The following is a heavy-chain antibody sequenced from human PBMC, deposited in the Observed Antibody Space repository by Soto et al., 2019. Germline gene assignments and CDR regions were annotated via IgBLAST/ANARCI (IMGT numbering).Heavy chain of an antibody. D-gene: IGHD3-9*01. V-gene: IGHV4-31*03. Sequence: QVQLQESGPGLLKPSQTLSLTCTVSGGSISSGGYYWSWIRQHPGKGLEWIGYIYYSGSTYYNPSLNRRVTISVDTSKNQFSLKLSSVTAADTAVYYCARPPLLTGYPYYFDYWVQGTLVTVSS. CDR2: IYYSGST. CDR3: ARPPLLTGYPYYFDY. J-gene: IGHJ4*02. CDR1: GGSISSGGYY.